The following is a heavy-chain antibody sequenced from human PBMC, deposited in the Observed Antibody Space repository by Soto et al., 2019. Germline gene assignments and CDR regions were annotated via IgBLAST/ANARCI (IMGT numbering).Heavy chain of an antibody. V-gene: IGHV1-18*01. J-gene: IGHJ4*02. Sequence: QVQLVQSGAEVKKPGASVKVSCKASGYTFSNYGFSWVRQAPGQGLEWMGRISGYNGNTNYAERPQGRVTMTTDTSTSTAYMELKRLSDDDTAVYYCAREGQLGYWGQGGPVTVSS. CDR1: GYTFSNYG. CDR2: ISGYNGNT. D-gene: IGHD6-6*01. CDR3: AREGQLGY.